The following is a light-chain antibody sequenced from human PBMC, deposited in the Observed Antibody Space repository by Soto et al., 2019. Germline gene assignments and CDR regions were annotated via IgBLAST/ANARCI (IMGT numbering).Light chain of an antibody. J-gene: IGKJ2*01. Sequence: EIVMTQSPATLSVSPGASATLFCRASESVSSDLACYRQKPGQAPRLLIYYASIRATGIPARFSGSGSGTEFTLTINSLQSEDVAVYFCQQYYMWPPFFGQGTKLQI. CDR2: YAS. V-gene: IGKV3-15*01. CDR3: QQYYMWPPF. CDR1: ESVSSD.